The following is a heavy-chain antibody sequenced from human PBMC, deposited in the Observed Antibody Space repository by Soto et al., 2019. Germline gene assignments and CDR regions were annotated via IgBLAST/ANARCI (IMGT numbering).Heavy chain of an antibody. CDR2: INGGDDSK. CDR1: GFTFRSSP. D-gene: IGHD3-9*01. Sequence: GVLRLSCAVSGFTFRSSPMSWVRRAPGKGLEWVSGINGGDDSKHYAESVRGRFTIIRDNSKNTLLLQMNSLRVEDTAIYYCAKDYDILTGYYNGYNWFDPWGQGTLVTVS. CDR3: AKDYDILTGYYNGYNWFDP. V-gene: IGHV3-23*01. J-gene: IGHJ5*02.